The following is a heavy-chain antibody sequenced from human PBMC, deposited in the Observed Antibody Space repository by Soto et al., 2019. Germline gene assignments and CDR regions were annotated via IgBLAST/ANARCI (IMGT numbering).Heavy chain of an antibody. V-gene: IGHV3-30*18. Sequence: PLRLSCAASGFIFSTYAMHWVRQAPGKGLEWVAVMSYDGSSQHYADSVKGRFTISRDNLKNTLFLQMGSLRAEDTAVYYCAKGRGSVPGPYYHYYGMDVWGQGTTVTVSS. J-gene: IGHJ6*02. D-gene: IGHD3-3*02. CDR3: AKGRGSVPGPYYHYYGMDV. CDR2: MSYDGSSQ. CDR1: GFIFSTYA.